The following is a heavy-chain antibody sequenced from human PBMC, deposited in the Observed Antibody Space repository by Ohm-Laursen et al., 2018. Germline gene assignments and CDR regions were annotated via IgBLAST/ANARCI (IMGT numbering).Heavy chain of an antibody. CDR2: IWYDGSNK. D-gene: IGHD4-17*01. Sequence: SLRLSCAASGSTFSSYSMNWVRQAPGKGLEWVAVIWYDGSNKYYADSVKGRFTISRDNSKDTLYLQMNSLRAEDTAVYYCARELHDYGEYYFDYWGQGTLVTVSS. CDR1: GSTFSSYS. CDR3: ARELHDYGEYYFDY. V-gene: IGHV3-33*08. J-gene: IGHJ4*02.